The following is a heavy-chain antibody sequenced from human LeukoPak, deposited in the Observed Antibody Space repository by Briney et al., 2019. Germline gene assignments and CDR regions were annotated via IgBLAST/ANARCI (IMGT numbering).Heavy chain of an antibody. CDR2: FSSRSSTI. CDR3: ARAVVKRQLVADY. Sequence: GGSLRLSCAASGFTFSSYSMNWVRQAPGKGLEWVSYFSSRSSTIYYADSVKGRFTISRDQRKNSLYLQMKSQLRTRTAVYDCARAVVKRQLVADYWGQGTLVTVSS. V-gene: IGHV3-48*01. D-gene: IGHD6-13*01. CDR1: GFTFSSYS. J-gene: IGHJ4*02.